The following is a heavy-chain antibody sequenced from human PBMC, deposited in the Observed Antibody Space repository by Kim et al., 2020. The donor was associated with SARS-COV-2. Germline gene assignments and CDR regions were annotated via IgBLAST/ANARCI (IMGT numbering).Heavy chain of an antibody. D-gene: IGHD6-19*01. CDR1: GFTFSSYW. Sequence: GGSLRLSCAASGFTFSSYWMHWVRQAPGKGLVWVSRINSDGSSTSYADSVKGRFTISRDNAKNTLYLQMNSLRAEDTAVYYCARAPYSSGWYVITCNYYYGMDVWGQGTTVTVSS. J-gene: IGHJ6*02. CDR2: INSDGSST. CDR3: ARAPYSSGWYVITCNYYYGMDV. V-gene: IGHV3-74*01.